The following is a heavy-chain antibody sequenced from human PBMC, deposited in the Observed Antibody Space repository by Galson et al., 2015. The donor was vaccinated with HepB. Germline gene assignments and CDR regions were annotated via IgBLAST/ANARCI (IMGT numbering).Heavy chain of an antibody. CDR1: EFTFSSYW. J-gene: IGHJ2*01. Sequence: SLRLSCAASEFTFSSYWMSWVRQAPGKGLEWVANIKQDGSEKYYMDSVKGRFTISRDNAKNSLYLQMNSRRAEDTAVYYCAGEPRSFYYDSSGYYWGGRYFDLCVCGTLVTVSS. V-gene: IGHV3-7*03. CDR3: AGEPRSFYYDSSGYYWGGRYFDL. D-gene: IGHD3-22*01. CDR2: IKQDGSEK.